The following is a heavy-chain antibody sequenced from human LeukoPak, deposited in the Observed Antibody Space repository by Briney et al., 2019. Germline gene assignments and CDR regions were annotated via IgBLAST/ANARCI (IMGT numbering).Heavy chain of an antibody. CDR2: ISGDGDST. CDR3: AKDLIEINCGGNSHSSY. CDR1: GFTLSSYA. D-gene: IGHD4-23*01. J-gene: IGHJ4*02. Sequence: GGSLRLSCAASGFTLSSYAMSWVRQAPGKGLEWVSLISGDGDSTYCADSVKGRFTISRDNSKNSLYLQMNSLRTEDTALYYCAKDLIEINCGGNSHSSYWGQGTLVTVSS. V-gene: IGHV3-43*02.